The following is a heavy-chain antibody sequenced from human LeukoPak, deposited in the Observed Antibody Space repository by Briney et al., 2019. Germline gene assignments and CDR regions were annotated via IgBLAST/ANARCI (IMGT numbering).Heavy chain of an antibody. Sequence: GSSVKVSFKASGGTFSSYAISWVRQAPGQGLEWMGGIIPIFGTANYAQKFQGRVTITADESTSTAYMELSSLRSEDTAVYYCARDDCSSTSCPVNWFDPWGQGTLVTVSS. CDR1: GGTFSSYA. D-gene: IGHD2-2*01. CDR2: IIPIFGTA. J-gene: IGHJ5*02. CDR3: ARDDCSSTSCPVNWFDP. V-gene: IGHV1-69*01.